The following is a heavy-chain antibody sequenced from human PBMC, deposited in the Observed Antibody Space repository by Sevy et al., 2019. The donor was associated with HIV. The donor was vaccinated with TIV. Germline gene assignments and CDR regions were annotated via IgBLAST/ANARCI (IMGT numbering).Heavy chain of an antibody. V-gene: IGHV3-23*01. D-gene: IGHD3-3*01. CDR3: AKPGLRFLGWSLFFDY. CDR2: ISNSGGKT. Sequence: GGSLRLSCAASGFTFGSYAMGWVRQAPGKGLEWVSGISNSGGKTYYADSVKGRFTISRDISKNTLYLQMNSLRAEDTAIYYCAKPGLRFLGWSLFFDYWGQGTLVTVSS. J-gene: IGHJ4*02. CDR1: GFTFGSYA.